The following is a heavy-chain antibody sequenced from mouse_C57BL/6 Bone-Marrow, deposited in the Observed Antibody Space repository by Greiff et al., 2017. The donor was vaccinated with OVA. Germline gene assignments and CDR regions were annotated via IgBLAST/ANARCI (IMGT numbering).Heavy chain of an antibody. CDR1: GYTFTNYW. Sequence: QVQLQQSGAELVRPGTSVKMSCKASGYTFTNYWIGWAKQRPGHGLEWIGDIYPGGGYTNYHEKFKGKATLTADKSSSTAYMQFSSLTSEDSAIYDCARDSSGYWFAYWGKGTLVTVSA. D-gene: IGHD3-2*02. J-gene: IGHJ3*01. CDR3: ARDSSGYWFAY. CDR2: IYPGGGYT. V-gene: IGHV1-63*01.